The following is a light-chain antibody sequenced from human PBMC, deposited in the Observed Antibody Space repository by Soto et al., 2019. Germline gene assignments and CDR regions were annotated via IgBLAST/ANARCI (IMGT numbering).Light chain of an antibody. CDR3: QVWDSTSDHYV. CDR2: DDS. J-gene: IGLJ1*01. Sequence: SYELTQPPSVSVAPGQTARITCRGNNLERKSVHWYQQKPGQAPVLVVYDDSDRPSGIPERLSGSNSGSPATLTISRVEAGDEADYYCQVWDSTSDHYVFGTGTKVTVL. CDR1: NLERKS. V-gene: IGLV3-21*02.